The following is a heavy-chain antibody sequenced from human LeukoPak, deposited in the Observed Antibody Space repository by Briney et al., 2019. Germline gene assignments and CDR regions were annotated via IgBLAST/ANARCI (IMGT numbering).Heavy chain of an antibody. V-gene: IGHV1-18*04. CDR1: GYTFTSYG. CDR2: ISAYNGNT. J-gene: IGHJ4*02. D-gene: IGHD6-19*01. Sequence: ASVKVSCKASGYTFTSYGISWVRQAPGQGLEWMGWISAYNGNTSYAQKLQGRVTMTTDTSTSTAYMELRSLRSDDTAVYYCARYDTGYSSGWYSDYWGQGTLVTVSS. CDR3: ARYDTGYSSGWYSDY.